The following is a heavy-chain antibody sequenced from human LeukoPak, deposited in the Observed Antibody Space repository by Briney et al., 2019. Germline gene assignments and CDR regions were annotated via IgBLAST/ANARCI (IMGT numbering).Heavy chain of an antibody. V-gene: IGHV4-39*07. Sequence: ESSETRSLTCTVSGGSISSSSYYWGWIRQPPGKGLEWIGSIYYSGSTYYNPSLKSRVTISVDTSKNQFSLKLSSVTAADTAVYYCARVGGYSSGWDLVYYYYYYMDVWGKGTTVTVSS. D-gene: IGHD6-19*01. CDR2: IYYSGST. CDR3: ARVGGYSSGWDLVYYYYYYMDV. CDR1: GGSISSSSYY. J-gene: IGHJ6*03.